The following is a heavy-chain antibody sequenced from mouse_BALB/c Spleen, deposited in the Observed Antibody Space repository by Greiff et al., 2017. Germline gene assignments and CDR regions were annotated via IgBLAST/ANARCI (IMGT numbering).Heavy chain of an antibody. CDR3: ARSGGYDYFDY. D-gene: IGHD2-2*01. V-gene: IGHV1-7*01. J-gene: IGHJ2*01. CDR2: INPSTGYT. Sequence: VKVVESGAELAKPGASVKMSCKASGYTFTSYWMHWVKQRPGQGLEWIGYINPSTGYTEYNQKFKDKATLTADKSSSTAYMQLSSLTSEDSAVYYCARSGGYDYFDYWGQGTTLTVSS. CDR1: GYTFTSYW.